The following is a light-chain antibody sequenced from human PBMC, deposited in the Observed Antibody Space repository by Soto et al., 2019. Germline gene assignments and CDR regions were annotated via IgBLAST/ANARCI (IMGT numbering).Light chain of an antibody. V-gene: IGKV3-11*01. Sequence: EIVMAQSPATVSVSLGERATLSCRASQSVSSYLAWYQQKPGQAPRLLIYDASNRATGIPARFSGSGSGTDFTLTISSLEPEDFAVYYCQQRSNWPSITFGQGTRLEIK. CDR3: QQRSNWPSIT. CDR2: DAS. J-gene: IGKJ5*01. CDR1: QSVSSY.